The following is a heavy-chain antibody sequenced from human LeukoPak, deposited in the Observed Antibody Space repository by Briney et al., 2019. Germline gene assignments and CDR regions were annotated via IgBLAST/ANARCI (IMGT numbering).Heavy chain of an antibody. CDR1: GGSISSSSYY. CDR3: ARHGYCGGDCYPYWYFDL. CDR2: IYYSGST. D-gene: IGHD2-21*02. Sequence: SETLSLTCTVSGGSISSSSYYWGWIRQPPGKGLEWIGSIYYSGSTYYNPSLKSRVTISVDTSKNQFSLKLSSVTAADTAVYYCARHGYCGGDCYPYWYFDLWGRGTLVTVSS. V-gene: IGHV4-39*01. J-gene: IGHJ2*01.